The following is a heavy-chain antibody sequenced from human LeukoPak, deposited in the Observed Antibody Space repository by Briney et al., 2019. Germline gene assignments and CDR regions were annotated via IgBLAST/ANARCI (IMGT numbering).Heavy chain of an antibody. CDR1: GFTFSSYG. D-gene: IGHD3-9*01. J-gene: IGHJ4*02. V-gene: IGHV3-30*02. CDR2: IRYDGSNK. Sequence: GGSLRLSCAASGFTFSSYGMHWVRQAPGKRLEWVAFIRYDGSNKYYADSVKGRFTISRDNAKNSLYLQMNSLRAEDTAVYYCARDGDSILTGYRWGQGTLVTVSS. CDR3: ARDGDSILTGYR.